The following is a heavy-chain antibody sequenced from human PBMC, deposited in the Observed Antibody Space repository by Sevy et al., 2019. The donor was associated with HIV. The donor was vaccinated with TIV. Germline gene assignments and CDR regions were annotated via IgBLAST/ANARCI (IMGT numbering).Heavy chain of an antibody. CDR3: AGQGDTYYDDRGYYYYYMDV. CDR2: IYYSGST. D-gene: IGHD3-22*01. V-gene: IGHV4-59*01. J-gene: IGHJ6*03. CDR1: GGSISSYY. Sequence: SETLSLTCTVSGGSISSYYWSWIRQPPGKGLEWIGYIYYSGSTNYNPSLKSRVTISVDTSKNQFSLKLSSVTAADTAVYYCAGQGDTYYDDRGYYYYYMDVWGKGTTVTVSS.